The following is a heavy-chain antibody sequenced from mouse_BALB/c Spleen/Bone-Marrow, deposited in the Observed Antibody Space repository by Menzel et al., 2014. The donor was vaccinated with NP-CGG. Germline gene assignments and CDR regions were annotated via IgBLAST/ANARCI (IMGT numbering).Heavy chain of an antibody. CDR1: GYTFNSYW. J-gene: IGHJ3*01. CDR3: ARSPY. V-gene: IGHV1-9*01. CDR2: ILPGSGIT. Sequence: LQESGAELMKPGASVKISCKATGYTFNSYWIEWVKQRPGHGLEWIGEILPGSGITNYNEKFKVKATFNADTSSNTAYIQLSSLTSEDSAVYYCARSPYWGQGTLVTVSA.